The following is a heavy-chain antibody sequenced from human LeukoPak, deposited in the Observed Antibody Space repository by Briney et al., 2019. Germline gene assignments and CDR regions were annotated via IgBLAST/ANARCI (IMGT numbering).Heavy chain of an antibody. J-gene: IGHJ6*02. CDR2: INHSGGT. CDR3: ARGNSDSSGYYGGYYYYGMDV. Sequence: SETLSLTCAVYGGSFSGYYWSWIRQPPGKGPEWIGEINHSGGTNYNPSLKSRVTISVDTSKNQFSLKLSSVTAADTAVYYWARGNSDSSGYYGGYYYYGMDVWGQGTTVTVSS. V-gene: IGHV4-34*01. D-gene: IGHD3-22*01. CDR1: GGSFSGYY.